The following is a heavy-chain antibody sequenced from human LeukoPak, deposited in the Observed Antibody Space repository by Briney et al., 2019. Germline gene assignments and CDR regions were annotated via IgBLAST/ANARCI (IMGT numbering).Heavy chain of an antibody. CDR3: ARGLGFGELALLS. D-gene: IGHD3-10*01. Sequence: PSETLSLTCAVYGGSFSGYYWSWIRQPPGKGLEWIGEINHSGSTSYNPSLKSRVTISVDTSKNQFSLKLSSVTAADTAVYYCARGLGFGELALLSWGQGTLVTVSS. CDR2: INHSGST. J-gene: IGHJ5*02. V-gene: IGHV4-34*01. CDR1: GGSFSGYY.